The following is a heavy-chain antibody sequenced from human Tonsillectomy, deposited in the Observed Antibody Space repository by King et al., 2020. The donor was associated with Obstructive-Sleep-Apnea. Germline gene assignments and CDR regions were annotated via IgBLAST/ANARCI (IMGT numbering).Heavy chain of an antibody. CDR1: GGSISSYY. CDR2: IYYSGST. D-gene: IGHD3-22*01. V-gene: IGHV4-59*01. J-gene: IGHJ4*02. CDR3: ARIPYYYDSSGLYFDY. Sequence: VQLQESGPGLVKPSETLSLTCTVSGGSISSYYWSWIRQPPGKGLEWIGYIYYSGSTNYNPSPKSRVTISVDTSKNQFSLKLISVTAADTAVYYCARIPYYYDSSGLYFDYWGQGTLVTVSS.